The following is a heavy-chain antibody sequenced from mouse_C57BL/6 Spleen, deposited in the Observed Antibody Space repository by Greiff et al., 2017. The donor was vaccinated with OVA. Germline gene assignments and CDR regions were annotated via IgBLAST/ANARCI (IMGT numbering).Heavy chain of an antibody. J-gene: IGHJ4*01. CDR1: GYTFTSYW. CDR3: ARSRHYYGSSDYAMDY. V-gene: IGHV1-50*01. D-gene: IGHD1-1*01. CDR2: IDPSDSYT. Sequence: QVQLQQPGAELVKPGASVKLSCKASGYTFTSYWMQWVKQRPGQGLEWIGEIDPSDSYTNYNQKFKGKATLTVDTSSSTAYMQLSSLTSEDSAVYYCARSRHYYGSSDYAMDYWGQGTSVTVSS.